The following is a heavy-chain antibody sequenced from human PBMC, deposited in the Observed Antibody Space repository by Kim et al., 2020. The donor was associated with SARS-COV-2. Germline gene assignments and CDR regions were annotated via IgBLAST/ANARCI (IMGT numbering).Heavy chain of an antibody. D-gene: IGHD3-10*01. Sequence: SVKVSCKASGGTFSNYAISWVRQAPGQGLEWMGGIIPIFGTANYAQNFQGRVTITADKSTSTAYMELSSLRSEDTAVYYCARFGSGSYASGEGFDPWGQGTLVTVSS. CDR2: IIPIFGTA. CDR3: ARFGSGSYASGEGFDP. V-gene: IGHV1-69*06. J-gene: IGHJ5*02. CDR1: GGTFSNYA.